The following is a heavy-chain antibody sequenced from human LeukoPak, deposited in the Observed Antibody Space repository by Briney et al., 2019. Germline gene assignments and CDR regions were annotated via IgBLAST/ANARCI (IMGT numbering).Heavy chain of an antibody. J-gene: IGHJ6*02. V-gene: IGHV1-8*01. D-gene: IGHD5-18*01. CDR3: ARVFYSHYYYYGMDV. CDR1: GYTFTSYD. Sequence: ASVKVSCKASGYTFTSYDIHWVRQATGQGLEWMGWMNPNSGNTGYAQKFQGRVTMTRNTSISTAYMELSSLRSEDTAVYYCARVFYSHYYYYGMDVWGQGTTVTVSS. CDR2: MNPNSGNT.